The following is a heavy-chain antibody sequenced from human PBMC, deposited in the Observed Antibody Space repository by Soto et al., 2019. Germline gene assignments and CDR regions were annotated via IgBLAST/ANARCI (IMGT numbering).Heavy chain of an antibody. CDR3: ARDIGSYAYAEGY. D-gene: IGHD2-2*01. J-gene: IGHJ4*02. CDR2: VYSSGTT. Sequence: SGTLSLTCRVSGGSINSYWWSWIRQPAGKGLEWIGRVYSSGTTDYNPSLNSRATMSVETSKNQFSLKLTSVTAADTAVYYCARDIGSYAYAEGYWGQGIQVTVS. CDR1: GGSINSYW. V-gene: IGHV4-4*07.